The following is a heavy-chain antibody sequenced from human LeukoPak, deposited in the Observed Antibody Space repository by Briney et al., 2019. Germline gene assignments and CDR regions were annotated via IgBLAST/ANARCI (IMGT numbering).Heavy chain of an antibody. V-gene: IGHV3-23*01. CDR3: ASGWVHITNY. CDR2: ISGSGGST. CDR1: GFTFSNYA. J-gene: IGHJ4*02. Sequence: PGGSLRLSCAASGFTFSNYAMSWVRQAPGKGLEWVSAISGSGGSTYYADSVKGRFTISRDNAKNSLYLQMNSLRAEDTAVYYCASGWVHITNYWGQGTLVTVSS. D-gene: IGHD6-19*01.